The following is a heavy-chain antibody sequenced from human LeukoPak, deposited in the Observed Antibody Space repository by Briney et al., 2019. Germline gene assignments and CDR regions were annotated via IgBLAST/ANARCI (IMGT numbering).Heavy chain of an antibody. CDR3: AWGSGYFGRFDY. V-gene: IGHV1-2*02. Sequence: GASVKVSCKASGYTFTGYYMHWVRQAPGQGLKWMGWINPNSGGTNYAQKFQGRVTMTRDTSISIAYMELSRLRSDDTAVYYCAWGSGYFGRFDYWGQGTLVTVSS. J-gene: IGHJ4*02. CDR1: GYTFTGYY. D-gene: IGHD3-22*01. CDR2: INPNSGGT.